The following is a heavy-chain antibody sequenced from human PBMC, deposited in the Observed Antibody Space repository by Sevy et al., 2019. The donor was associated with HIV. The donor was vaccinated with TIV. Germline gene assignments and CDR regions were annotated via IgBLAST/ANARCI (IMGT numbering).Heavy chain of an antibody. J-gene: IGHJ4*02. V-gene: IGHV3-33*01. D-gene: IGHD3-22*01. Sequence: GESLKISCAASGFTFRNYGMHWVRQAPGKGLEWVAVIWNDGSNKYYADSVKGRFTISRDNSKNTLYLQMNSLRVEDTAVYFCARGGDFNDRSAKRHFDYWGQGTLVTVSS. CDR3: ARGGDFNDRSAKRHFDY. CDR1: GFTFRNYG. CDR2: IWNDGSNK.